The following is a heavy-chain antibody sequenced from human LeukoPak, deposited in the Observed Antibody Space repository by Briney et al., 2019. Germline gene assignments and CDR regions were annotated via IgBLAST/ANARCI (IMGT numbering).Heavy chain of an antibody. CDR3: AGAAAGTHYYFDY. CDR2: INPNSGGT. D-gene: IGHD6-13*01. J-gene: IGHJ4*02. V-gene: IGHV1-2*02. CDR1: GYTFTSYG. Sequence: ASVKVSCKASGYTFTSYGISWVRQAPGQGLEWMGWINPNSGGTNYAQKFQGRVTMTRDTSISTAYMELSRLRSDDTAVYYCAGAAAGTHYYFDYWGQGTLVTVSS.